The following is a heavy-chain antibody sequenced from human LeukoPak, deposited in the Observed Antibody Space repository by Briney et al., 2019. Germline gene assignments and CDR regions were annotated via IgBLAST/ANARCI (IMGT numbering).Heavy chain of an antibody. CDR2: IYTSGSA. V-gene: IGHV4-4*07. D-gene: IGHD2-2*01. CDR3: ARDPTDFGVVPAATVHNWFDP. CDR1: GGSISGYY. J-gene: IGHJ5*02. Sequence: SETLSLTCAVYGGSISGYYWSWIRQPAGTGLEWIGRIYTSGSANYNPSLKSRVTMSVDTSKNQFPLNLSSVTAADTAVYYCARDPTDFGVVPAATVHNWFDPWGQGTLVTVSS.